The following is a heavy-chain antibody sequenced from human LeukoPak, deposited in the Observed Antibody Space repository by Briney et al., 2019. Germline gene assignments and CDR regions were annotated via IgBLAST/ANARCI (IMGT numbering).Heavy chain of an antibody. Sequence: GSSVKVSCKASGGTFSSYTISWVRQAPGQGLEWMGRIIPILGTANYAQRFQGRVTITADESTSTAYMELSSLRSEDTAVYYCARSVYGSGSYLTPSEPWGQGTLVTVSS. CDR3: ARSVYGSGSYLTPSEP. CDR2: IIPILGTA. CDR1: GGTFSSYT. J-gene: IGHJ5*02. D-gene: IGHD3-10*01. V-gene: IGHV1-69*08.